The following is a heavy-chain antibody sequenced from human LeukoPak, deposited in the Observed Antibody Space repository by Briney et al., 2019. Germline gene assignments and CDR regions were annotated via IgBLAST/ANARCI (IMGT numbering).Heavy chain of an antibody. V-gene: IGHV3-30*18. CDR1: GFTFSSYG. J-gene: IGHJ6*02. CDR2: ISYDGSNK. Sequence: GKSLRLSCAASGFTFSSYGMHWVRQAPGKGLEWVAVISYDGSNKYYADSVKGRFTFSRDNSKNTLYLQMNSLRAEDTAVYYCAKDRAPHAYYYYGMDVWAKGPRSPSP. D-gene: IGHD2-8*01. CDR3: AKDRAPHAYYYYGMDV.